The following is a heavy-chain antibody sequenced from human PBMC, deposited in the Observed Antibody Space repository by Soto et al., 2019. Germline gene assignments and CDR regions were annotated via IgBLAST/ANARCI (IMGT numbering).Heavy chain of an antibody. CDR1: GGSISSGGYY. J-gene: IGHJ4*02. CDR3: AGEKYSSRLDY. V-gene: IGHV4-31*03. D-gene: IGHD5-18*01. Sequence: QVQLQESGPGLVKPSQTLSLTCTVSGGSISSGGYYWSWIRQHPGKGLEWIGYIYYSGRTYYNPYLKRRVTISVDTSKNQFSLKLSSVTAADTAVYYCAGEKYSSRLDYWGQVTLVTVAS. CDR2: IYYSGRT.